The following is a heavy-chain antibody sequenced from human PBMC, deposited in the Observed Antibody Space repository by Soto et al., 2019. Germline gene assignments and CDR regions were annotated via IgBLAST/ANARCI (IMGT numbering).Heavy chain of an antibody. CDR2: ISAYNGNT. J-gene: IGHJ4*02. D-gene: IGHD3-3*01. Sequence: ASVKVSCKASGYTFTSYGISWVRQAPGQGLEWMGWISAYNGNTNYAQKLQGRVTMTTDTSTSTAYMELRSLRSDDTAVYYCARVKDYDFWSGYQGGFDYWGQGTLVTVSS. V-gene: IGHV1-18*01. CDR1: GYTFTSYG. CDR3: ARVKDYDFWSGYQGGFDY.